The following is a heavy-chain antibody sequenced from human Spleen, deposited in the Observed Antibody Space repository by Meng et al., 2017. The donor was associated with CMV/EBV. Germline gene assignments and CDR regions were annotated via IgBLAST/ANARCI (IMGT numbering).Heavy chain of an antibody. CDR3: ARAMIIAARALDF. Sequence: GESLKISCAASGFTFSDYYMSWIRQAPGKGLEWVSYISSSGSTIYYADSVKGRFTISRDNAKNSLYLQMNSLRAEDTAVYYCARAMIIAARALDFWGQGTLVTVSS. CDR2: ISSSGSTI. CDR1: GFTFSDYY. D-gene: IGHD6-25*01. V-gene: IGHV3-11*04. J-gene: IGHJ4*02.